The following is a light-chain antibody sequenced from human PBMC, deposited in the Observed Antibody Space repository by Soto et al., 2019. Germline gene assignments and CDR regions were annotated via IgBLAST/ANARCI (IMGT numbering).Light chain of an antibody. CDR3: QHYHNWPPWT. Sequence: EIVMTQSPATLSVSPGERATLSCRASHSVSSNLAWYQQKPGQAPRLLIYGASTRATGIPARFSGSGSGTEVTLSISSLQSEDFAVYYCQHYHNWPPWTFGQGTKVDIK. CDR2: GAS. J-gene: IGKJ1*01. V-gene: IGKV3-15*01. CDR1: HSVSSN.